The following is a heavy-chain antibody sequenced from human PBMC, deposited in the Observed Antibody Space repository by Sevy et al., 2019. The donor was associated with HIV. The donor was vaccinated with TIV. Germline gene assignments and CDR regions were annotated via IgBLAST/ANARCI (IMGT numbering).Heavy chain of an antibody. D-gene: IGHD3-16*01. CDR3: VREGLGGFSYSLDC. CDR1: GFSFSTYW. CDR2: MNQDGTER. V-gene: IGHV3-7*01. J-gene: IGHJ4*02. Sequence: GGSLRLSCAASGFSFSTYWMTWVRQAPGKGLEGVATMNQDGTERDYVDSVKGRFTISRDNTKTSLFLQMTSLSAEDTGVYYCVREGLGGFSYSLDCWGQGTLVTVSS.